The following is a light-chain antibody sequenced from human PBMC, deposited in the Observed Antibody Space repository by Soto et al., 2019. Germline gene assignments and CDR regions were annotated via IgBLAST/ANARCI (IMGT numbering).Light chain of an antibody. J-gene: IGLJ1*01. CDR2: DVS. CDR3: SSYTDVVTLEV. Sequence: QSALTQPASVSGSPGQSITISCTETSSDVAEYKYVSWYQQHPGRAPKLIIYDVSNRPSGVSNRFSGSKSGSTASLTISGLQAEDVADYYCSSYTDVVTLEVFGPGTKVTVL. V-gene: IGLV2-14*03. CDR1: SSDVAEYKY.